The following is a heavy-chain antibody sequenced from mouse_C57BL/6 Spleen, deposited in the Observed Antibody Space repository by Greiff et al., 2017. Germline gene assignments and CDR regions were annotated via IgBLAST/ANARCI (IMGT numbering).Heavy chain of an antibody. Sequence: QVQLKQSGAELVRPGASVTLSCKASGYTFTDYEMHWVKQTPVHGLEWIGAIDPETGGTAYNQKFKGKAILTADKSSSTAYMERRSLTSQDSAVYHCTRSVGCYYGRCFAWYFDGWGTGTTLTVSS. CDR1: GYTFTDYE. D-gene: IGHD1-1*01. CDR2: IDPETGGT. J-gene: IGHJ1*03. V-gene: IGHV1-15*01. CDR3: TRSVGCYYGRCFAWYFDG.